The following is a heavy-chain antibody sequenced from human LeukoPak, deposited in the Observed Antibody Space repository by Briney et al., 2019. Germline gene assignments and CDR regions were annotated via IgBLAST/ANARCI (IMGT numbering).Heavy chain of an antibody. CDR3: AKAPPKYYDSSGGPFDY. CDR2: ISGPGTYT. D-gene: IGHD3-22*01. V-gene: IGHV3-23*01. CDR1: VFTFSSYA. Sequence: AGSLRLSCAGSVFTFSSYAMSWVRQAPGKGLEWVSDISGPGTYTYYADSVKGRFTISRDTSKNTLYLQMNSLRAEDTAVYYCAKAPPKYYDSSGGPFDYWGQGALVTVSS. J-gene: IGHJ4*02.